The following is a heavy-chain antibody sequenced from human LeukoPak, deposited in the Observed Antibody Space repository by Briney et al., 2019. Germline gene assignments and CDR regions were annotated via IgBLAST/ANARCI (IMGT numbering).Heavy chain of an antibody. D-gene: IGHD6-6*01. CDR2: IYHSGST. CDR1: GYSINSRYY. J-gene: IGHJ3*02. Sequence: SETLSLTCTVSGYSINSRYYWGWIRQPPGKGLEWIGTIYHSGSTYYNPSLKSRVTISVDTSKNQFSLKLSSVTAADTAVYYCARAGGGGIAARQEAFDIWGQGTMVTVSS. V-gene: IGHV4-38-2*02. CDR3: ARAGGGGIAARQEAFDI.